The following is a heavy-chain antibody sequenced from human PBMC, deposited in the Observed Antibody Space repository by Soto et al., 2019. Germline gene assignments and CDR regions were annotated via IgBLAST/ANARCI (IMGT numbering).Heavy chain of an antibody. CDR1: GGTFSSYA. V-gene: IGHV1-58*02. CDR3: AADSSFSDYYYYGMDV. J-gene: IGHJ6*02. CDR2: IIVSFGNT. Sequence: SVKVSCKASGGTFSSYAISCVRQAPGQGLEWIGWIIVSFGNTNYAQKFQERVTITRDMSTSTAYMELSSLRSEDTAVYYCAADSSFSDYYYYGMDVWGQGTTVTVSS.